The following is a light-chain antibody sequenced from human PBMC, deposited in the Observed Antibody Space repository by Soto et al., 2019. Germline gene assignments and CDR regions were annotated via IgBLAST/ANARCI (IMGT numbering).Light chain of an antibody. CDR1: QSVSRKY. Sequence: EIVLTQSPGTLSLSPGERATLSCRASQSVSRKYLAWYQQNPGQAPRLLIYGASSRATSIPDSYSGSGSGTDFTHSIRRLDPVDFGVYYCQQYGGSPRTFAQGNKLEIK. CDR3: QQYGGSPRT. J-gene: IGKJ2*02. CDR2: GAS. V-gene: IGKV3-20*01.